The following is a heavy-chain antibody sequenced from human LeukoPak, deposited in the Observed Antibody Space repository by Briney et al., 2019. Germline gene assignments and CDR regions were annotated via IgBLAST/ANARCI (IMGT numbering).Heavy chain of an antibody. J-gene: IGHJ5*02. D-gene: IGHD5-12*01. Sequence: SETLSLSCGVYGGSFSGCYWSWIRQPPGKGLEWIGEINPRGSTNYNPSLKSRVTLSADTSKNQFSLTLNSVTAADTAVYYCARHTYDQDNWFDPWGQGTLVTVSS. CDR2: INPRGST. CDR3: ARHTYDQDNWFDP. CDR1: GGSFSGCY. V-gene: IGHV4-34*01.